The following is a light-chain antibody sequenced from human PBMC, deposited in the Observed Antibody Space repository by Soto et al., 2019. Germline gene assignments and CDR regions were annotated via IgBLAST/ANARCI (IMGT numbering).Light chain of an antibody. V-gene: IGKV3-11*01. J-gene: IGKJ5*01. CDR2: DAS. Sequence: EIVLTQSPATLSLSPGERATLSCRASQSVSSYLAWYQQKPGQAPRLLLYDASNRATGIPARFSGSGSGPDFTLTISSLEPEDFAVYYCQQRSNWPITFGQGTRLEIK. CDR1: QSVSSY. CDR3: QQRSNWPIT.